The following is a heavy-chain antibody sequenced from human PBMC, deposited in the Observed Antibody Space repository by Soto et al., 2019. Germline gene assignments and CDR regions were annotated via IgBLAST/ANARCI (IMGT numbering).Heavy chain of an antibody. CDR2: ISGSGGST. J-gene: IGHJ4*02. CDR1: GFTFAFSSYA. V-gene: IGHV3-23*01. Sequence: EVQLLESGGGLVQPGGSLRLSCAASGFTFAFSSYAMSWVRQAPGKGLEWVAVISGSGGSTHYADSVEGRFTISRDNSKNSLYLQMNSLRAEDTAVYYCASSAAAGGNYFDYWGQGTLVTVSS. D-gene: IGHD6-13*01. CDR3: ASSAAAGGNYFDY.